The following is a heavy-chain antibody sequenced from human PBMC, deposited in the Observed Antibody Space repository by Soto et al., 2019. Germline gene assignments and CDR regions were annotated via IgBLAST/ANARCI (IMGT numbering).Heavy chain of an antibody. CDR2: INHSGGT. V-gene: IGHV4-34*01. J-gene: IGHJ4*02. CDR3: ARVWRAAFDH. CDR1: GRSFSGSQ. Sequence: QVQLQQWGAGLLKPSETLSLTCAVTGRSFSGSQWTWFRQRPGKGLEWIGEINHSGGTNYHSSLGSRVTIPVDTSKNQSPLRVASVTAAATAVYYCARVWRAAFDHWGQGTLVTVS. D-gene: IGHD6-25*01.